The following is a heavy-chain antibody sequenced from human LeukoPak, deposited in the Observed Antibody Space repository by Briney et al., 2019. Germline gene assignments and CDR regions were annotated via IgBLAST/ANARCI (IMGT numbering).Heavy chain of an antibody. CDR3: ARQLAGRGMDV. D-gene: IGHD3-3*02. CDR1: GYTFTTYW. J-gene: IGHJ6*02. V-gene: IGHV5-51*01. CDR2: ISPGDSDT. Sequence: GESLKISCKGSGYTFTTYWIGWVRQMPGKGLEWMGIISPGDSDTTYSPSFQGQVTISADKSITTAYLQWSSLKASDTAMYYCARQLAGRGMDVWAQGTTVTVSS.